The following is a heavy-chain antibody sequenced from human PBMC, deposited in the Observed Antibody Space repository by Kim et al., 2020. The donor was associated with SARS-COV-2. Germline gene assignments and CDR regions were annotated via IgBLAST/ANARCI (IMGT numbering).Heavy chain of an antibody. CDR2: ISGSGGST. CDR3: AKRGRIWGSYRHAIDY. CDR1: GFTFSSYA. Sequence: GGSLRLSCAASGFTFSSYAMSWVRQAPGKGLEWVSAISGSGGSTYYADSVKGRFTISRDNSKNTLYLQMNSLRAEDTAVYYCAKRGRIWGSYRHAIDYWGQGTLVTVSS. D-gene: IGHD3-16*02. V-gene: IGHV3-23*01. J-gene: IGHJ4*02.